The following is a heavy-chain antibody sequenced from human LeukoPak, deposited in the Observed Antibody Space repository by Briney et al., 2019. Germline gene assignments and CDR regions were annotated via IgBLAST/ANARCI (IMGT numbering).Heavy chain of an antibody. CDR3: ARDKIRIFHVAGTLSDY. CDR2: INSDGSST. Sequence: GGSLRLSCAASGFTFSSYWMHWVRQAPGKGLVWVSRINSDGSSTSYADSVKGRFTISRDNAKNTLYLQMNSLRAEDTAVYYCARDKIRIFHVAGTLSDYWGQGTLVTVSS. D-gene: IGHD6-19*01. CDR1: GFTFSSYW. J-gene: IGHJ4*02. V-gene: IGHV3-74*01.